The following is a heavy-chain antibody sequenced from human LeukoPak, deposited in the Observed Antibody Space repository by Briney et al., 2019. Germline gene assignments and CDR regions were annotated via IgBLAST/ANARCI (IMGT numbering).Heavy chain of an antibody. Sequence: NPSETLSLTCTVSGGSISSSSYYWGWIRQPAGKGLEWIGRIYTSGSTNYNPSLKSRVTMSVDTSKNQFSLKLSSVTAADTAVYYCARDQYQLLTIRVAPFDIWGQGTMVTVSS. CDR1: GGSISSSSYY. J-gene: IGHJ3*02. V-gene: IGHV4-61*02. CDR2: IYTSGST. CDR3: ARDQYQLLTIRVAPFDI. D-gene: IGHD2-2*01.